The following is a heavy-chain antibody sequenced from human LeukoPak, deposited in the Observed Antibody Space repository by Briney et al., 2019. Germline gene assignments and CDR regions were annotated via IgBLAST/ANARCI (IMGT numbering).Heavy chain of an antibody. V-gene: IGHV4-59*08. CDR1: GGSISSYY. CDR2: IYYSGST. CDR3: ASLTGRYYFDY. J-gene: IGHJ4*02. Sequence: SETLSLTCTVSGGSISSYYWSWIRQPPGKGLEWIGYIYYSGSTKYNPSLKSRVTISVDTSKNQFPLKLGSVSAADTAVYYCASLTGRYYFDYWGQGTLVTVSS.